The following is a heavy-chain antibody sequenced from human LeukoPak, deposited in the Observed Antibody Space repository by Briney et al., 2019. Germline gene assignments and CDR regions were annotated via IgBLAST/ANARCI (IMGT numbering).Heavy chain of an antibody. V-gene: IGHV3-21*01. Sequence: GGSLRLSCAASGFTFSSYWVNWVRQAPGRGLEWVSFISSSSDYIYYADSVKGRITISRDNARNSLYLQMNSLRAEDTAVYFCAGETSRLGVTFRMDVWGQGTTVTVSS. J-gene: IGHJ6*02. CDR2: ISSSSDYI. CDR3: AGETSRLGVTFRMDV. D-gene: IGHD3-10*01. CDR1: GFTFSSYW.